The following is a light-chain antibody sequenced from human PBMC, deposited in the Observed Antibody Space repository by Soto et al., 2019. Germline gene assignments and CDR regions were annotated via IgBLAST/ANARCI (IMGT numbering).Light chain of an antibody. V-gene: IGKV1-5*03. J-gene: IGKJ1*01. Sequence: DIQMTQSPSTLSASVGDRVTITCRASQSINSWLAWYQQKPGKAPKLLIYKASTLESGVPSRFSGSGSGTEFTLTISSLQPDDFATYYCQQYQAFSGTFGQGTKVEIK. CDR2: KAS. CDR1: QSINSW. CDR3: QQYQAFSGT.